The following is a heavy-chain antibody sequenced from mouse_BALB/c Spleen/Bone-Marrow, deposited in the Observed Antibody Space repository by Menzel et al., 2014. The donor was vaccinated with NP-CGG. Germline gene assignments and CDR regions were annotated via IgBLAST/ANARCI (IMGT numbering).Heavy chain of an antibody. Sequence: EVHLVESGAELVKPGASVKLSCTASGFNIKDIYMHWVKQRPEQGLEWIGRIDPANGNTKYDPKFQGKATITADTSSNTAYLQLSSLTSEDTAVYYCATMITDWYFDVWGAGTTVTVSS. J-gene: IGHJ1*01. CDR1: GFNIKDIY. CDR2: IDPANGNT. CDR3: ATMITDWYFDV. D-gene: IGHD2-4*01. V-gene: IGHV14-3*02.